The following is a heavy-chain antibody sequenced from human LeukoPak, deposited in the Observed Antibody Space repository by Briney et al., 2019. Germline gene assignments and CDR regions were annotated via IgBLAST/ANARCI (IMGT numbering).Heavy chain of an antibody. D-gene: IGHD5-24*01. CDR2: INAGNGNT. Sequence: GASVKVSCTASGYTFTTYAMHWVRQAPGQRLEWMGWINAGNGNTKYSQKFQGRVTFTRDTSAYTVYMDLTSLRSEDTAIYYCAREIDRDGYNRFFDYWGQGTLVTVSS. V-gene: IGHV1-3*01. J-gene: IGHJ4*02. CDR1: GYTFTTYA. CDR3: AREIDRDGYNRFFDY.